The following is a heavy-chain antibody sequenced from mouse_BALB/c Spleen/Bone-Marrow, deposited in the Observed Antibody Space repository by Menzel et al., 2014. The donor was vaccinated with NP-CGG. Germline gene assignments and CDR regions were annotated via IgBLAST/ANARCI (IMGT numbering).Heavy chain of an antibody. CDR3: ARWDTTAMDY. CDR2: ILPGRGST. V-gene: IGHV1-9*01. J-gene: IGHJ4*01. CDR1: GYTFSSYW. Sequence: VNVVESGAELMKPGASVKISCKATGYTFSSYWIEWVKQRPGHGLEWIGEILPGRGSTNYNEKFKGKATFTSDTSSNTAYMQLSSLTSEDSAVYYCARWDTTAMDYWGQGTSVTVSP. D-gene: IGHD1-1*01.